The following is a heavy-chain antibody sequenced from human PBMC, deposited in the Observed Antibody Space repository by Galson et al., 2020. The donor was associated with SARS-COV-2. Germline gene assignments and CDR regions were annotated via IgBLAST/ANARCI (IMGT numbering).Heavy chain of an antibody. D-gene: IGHD3-3*01. Sequence: ETSETLSLTCTVSGGSISSGGYYWSWIRQHPGKGLEWIGYIYYIGSTYYNPSLKSRVTISVDTSKNQFSLKLSSVTAEDTAVYYCARASRTIFGVVKHFDCWGQGTLVTVSS. V-gene: IGHV4-31*03. CDR3: ARASRTIFGVVKHFDC. CDR2: IYYIGST. J-gene: IGHJ4*02. CDR1: GGSISSGGYY.